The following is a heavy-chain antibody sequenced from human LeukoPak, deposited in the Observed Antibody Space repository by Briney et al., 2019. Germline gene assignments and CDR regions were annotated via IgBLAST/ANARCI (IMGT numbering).Heavy chain of an antibody. CDR1: GFTFSTYA. V-gene: IGHV3-30-3*01. CDR3: ARGFLSAAGSNFDI. Sequence: GGSLRHSCAASGFTFSTYAVHWVRQAPGKGLEWVAVISYDGSNKYYADSVKGRFTISRDNSKNTLYLQMNSLRAEDTAVYYCARGFLSAAGSNFDIWGQGTMVTVSS. D-gene: IGHD6-13*01. CDR2: ISYDGSNK. J-gene: IGHJ3*02.